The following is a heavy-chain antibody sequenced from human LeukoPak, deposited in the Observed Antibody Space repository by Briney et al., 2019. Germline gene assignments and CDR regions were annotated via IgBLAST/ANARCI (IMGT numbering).Heavy chain of an antibody. D-gene: IGHD3-22*01. CDR3: ASQKDYYDSSGPRGWFDS. CDR2: VYYTGST. Sequence: TSETLSLTCTVSGGSINSDYWGWIRQPPEKTLEWIGFVYYTGSTDYNPSLKSRVTISIDTSKNQFSLKLNSVTAADTAVYYCASQKDYYDSSGPRGWFDSWGQGILVTVSS. CDR1: GGSINSDY. J-gene: IGHJ5*01. V-gene: IGHV4-59*01.